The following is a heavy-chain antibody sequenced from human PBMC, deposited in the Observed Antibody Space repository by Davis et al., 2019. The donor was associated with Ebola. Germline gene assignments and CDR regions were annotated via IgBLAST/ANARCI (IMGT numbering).Heavy chain of an antibody. V-gene: IGHV5-51*01. CDR3: ASLRRTITGMDDAFDI. CDR2: IYTGDSDT. Sequence: GESLKISCKDSGNSFNTHWIGWVRQMPGKGLEWMGIIYTGDSDTRYSPSFRGQVTISADKSIKTAFLHWSSLKASDTAMYYCASLRRTITGMDDAFDIWGQGTMVTVSS. D-gene: IGHD2-8*02. J-gene: IGHJ3*02. CDR1: GNSFNTHW.